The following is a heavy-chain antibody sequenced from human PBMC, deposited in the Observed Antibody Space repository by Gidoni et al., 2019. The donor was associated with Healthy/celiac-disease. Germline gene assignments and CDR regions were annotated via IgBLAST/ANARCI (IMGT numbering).Heavy chain of an antibody. J-gene: IGHJ4*02. CDR3: AKDRYSGSTALRV. V-gene: IGHV3-23*01. Sequence: EVQLLESGGGLVQPGGSLRLSCAASGFTFSSYAMRWVRQAPGKGLEWVSAISGSGGSTYYADSVKGRFTISRDNSKNTLYLQMNSLRAEDTAVYYCAKDRYSGSTALRVWGQGTLVTVSS. CDR2: ISGSGGST. D-gene: IGHD5-12*01. CDR1: GFTFSSYA.